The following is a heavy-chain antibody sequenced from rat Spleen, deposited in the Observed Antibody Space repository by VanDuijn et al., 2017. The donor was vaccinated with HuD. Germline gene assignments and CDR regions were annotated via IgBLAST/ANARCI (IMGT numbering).Heavy chain of an antibody. CDR1: GFTFSNYY. CDR3: ARHSLYYYSRYIHEYFDN. J-gene: IGHJ2*01. Sequence: EVQLVESGGGLVQPGRSLKLSCAASGFTFSNYYMAWVRQAPTKGLEWVAYISTGGGSTYYRDSVKGRFTISRDNAKNTLYLQMNSLRSEDTATYYCARHSLYYYSRYIHEYFDNWGQGVMVTVSS. V-gene: IGHV5-25*01. D-gene: IGHD1-2*01. CDR2: ISTGGGST.